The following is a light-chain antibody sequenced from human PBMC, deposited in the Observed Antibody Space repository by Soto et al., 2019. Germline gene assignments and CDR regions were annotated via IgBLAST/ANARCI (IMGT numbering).Light chain of an antibody. CDR2: KAS. V-gene: IGKV1-5*03. Sequence: DIQMTQSPSTLSASVGDRVTITCRASQHINRWLAWYQQKPGKAPKLLIYKASSLESGVPSRFSGSGSGTEFTLTINSLQPDDFATYYCQQYNSYLVTFGQGTKVEIK. CDR1: QHINRW. J-gene: IGKJ1*01. CDR3: QQYNSYLVT.